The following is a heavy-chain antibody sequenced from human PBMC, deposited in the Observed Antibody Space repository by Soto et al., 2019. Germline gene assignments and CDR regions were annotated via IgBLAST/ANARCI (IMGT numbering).Heavy chain of an antibody. V-gene: IGHV4-59*01. CDR2: IYYSGST. CDR1: GGSISSYY. J-gene: IGHJ2*01. D-gene: IGHD1-26*01. Sequence: QVQLQESGPGLVKPSETLSLTCTVSGGSISSYYWSWIRQPPGKGLEWIGYIYYSGSTNYNPSLKSRVTLSVDTSKNQFSLKLSSVTAADTAVYYCARGWGGYFDLWGRGTLVTVSS. CDR3: ARGWGGYFDL.